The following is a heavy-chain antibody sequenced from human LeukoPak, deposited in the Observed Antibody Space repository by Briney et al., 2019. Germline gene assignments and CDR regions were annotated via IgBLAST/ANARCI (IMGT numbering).Heavy chain of an antibody. CDR3: ARNAQVTRYFDY. V-gene: IGHV1-8*01. Sequence: GASVKVSCKASGYTFSTYDINWVRQATGQGLEWMGWKNPNSGNTGYAQKFQGRVTMTRNTSISTAYMELSSLRSEDTAVYYCARNAQVTRYFDYWGQGTLVTVSS. J-gene: IGHJ4*02. CDR1: GYTFSTYD. CDR2: KNPNSGNT. D-gene: IGHD5-18*01.